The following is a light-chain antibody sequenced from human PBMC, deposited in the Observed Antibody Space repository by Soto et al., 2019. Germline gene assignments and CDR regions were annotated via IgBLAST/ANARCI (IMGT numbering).Light chain of an antibody. CDR1: RSVLYNSNNKNY. CDR2: WAS. V-gene: IGKV4-1*01. CDR3: QQYYTTPWT. Sequence: DILLTQSPASLAVSLGERATINCKSSRSVLYNSNNKNYLAWYQQKPGQPPKLLIYWASTRESGVPDRFSGSGSGTDFTLTISSLQAEDVAVYYCQQYYTTPWTFGQGTKVDIK. J-gene: IGKJ1*01.